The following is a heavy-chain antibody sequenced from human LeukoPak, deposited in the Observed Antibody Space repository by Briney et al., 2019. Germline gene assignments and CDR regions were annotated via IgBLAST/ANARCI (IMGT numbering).Heavy chain of an antibody. D-gene: IGHD6-19*01. Sequence: AGGSLRLSCAASGFTFSSYGMHWVRQAPGKGLEWVAVISYDGSNKYYADSVKGRFTISRGNSKNTLYLQMNSLRAEDTAVYYCATDEIAVAGTAEGYWGQGTLVTVSS. CDR2: ISYDGSNK. CDR3: ATDEIAVAGTAEGY. J-gene: IGHJ4*02. V-gene: IGHV3-30*03. CDR1: GFTFSSYG.